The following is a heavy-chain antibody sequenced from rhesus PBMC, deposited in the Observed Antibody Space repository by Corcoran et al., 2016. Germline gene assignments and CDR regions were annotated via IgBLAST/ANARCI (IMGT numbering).Heavy chain of an antibody. CDR1: GGYSGSNW. CDR2: INVYNGST. J-gene: IGHJ5-1*01. D-gene: IGHD3-9*01. V-gene: IGHV4-80*01. Sequence: QVQLQESGPGLVKPSETLTLTCADSGGYSGSNWWNWLRQPPGKGLEWIGEINVYNGSTNYNPSLQSRITLSMDVSKNQFSLRLTSVTAADTAVYYCTSPVRYRFDVWGPGVLVSVSS. CDR3: TSPVRYRFDV.